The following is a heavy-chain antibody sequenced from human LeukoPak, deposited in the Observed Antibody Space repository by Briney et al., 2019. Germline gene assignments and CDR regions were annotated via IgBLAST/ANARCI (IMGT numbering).Heavy chain of an antibody. CDR2: IKEDGSRN. Sequence: PGGSLRLSCAASGFTFRNYWMIWVRQAPGKGLEWVANIKEDGSRNHYVDSVKGRFTISRDNAKNSLYLQMSSLRAEDTAVYYCARQLSGWYDADPYWGQGTLVTVSS. D-gene: IGHD6-19*01. CDR3: ARQLSGWYDADPY. J-gene: IGHJ4*02. CDR1: GFTFRNYW. V-gene: IGHV3-7*05.